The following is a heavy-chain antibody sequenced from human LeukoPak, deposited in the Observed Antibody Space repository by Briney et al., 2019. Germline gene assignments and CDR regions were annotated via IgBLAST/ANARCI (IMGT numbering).Heavy chain of an antibody. D-gene: IGHD3-22*01. CDR2: IIPILGIA. Sequence: ASVKVSCKASGGTFSSYAISWVRQAPGQGLEWMGRIIPILGIANYAQKFQGRVTITADKSTSTAYMELGSLRSEDTAVYYCARGPTYDSSGRMNYFDYWGQGALVTVSS. CDR1: GGTFSSYA. CDR3: ARGPTYDSSGRMNYFDY. V-gene: IGHV1-69*04. J-gene: IGHJ4*02.